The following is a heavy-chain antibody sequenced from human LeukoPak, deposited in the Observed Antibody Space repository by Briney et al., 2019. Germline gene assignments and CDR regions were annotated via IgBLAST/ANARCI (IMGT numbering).Heavy chain of an antibody. CDR1: GYTFTGYY. V-gene: IGHV1-2*02. CDR3: ASSSLLVSFGEGYMDV. Sequence: GASVKVSCKASGYTFTGYYIHWVRQAPGQGLEWMGWINPNSGVTNHAQKFQGRVTMTSDTSISTAYMELGRLRSDDTAVYYCASSSLLVSFGEGYMDVWGKGTTVTISS. D-gene: IGHD3-10*01. CDR2: INPNSGVT. J-gene: IGHJ6*03.